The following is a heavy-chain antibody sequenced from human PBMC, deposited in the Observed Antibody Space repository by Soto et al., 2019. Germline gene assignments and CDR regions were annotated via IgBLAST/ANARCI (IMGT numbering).Heavy chain of an antibody. J-gene: IGHJ6*02. D-gene: IGHD3-22*01. CDR1: GGTFSSYA. CDR2: IIPIFGTA. V-gene: IGHV1-69*13. CDR3: ARGTYDTSGYYYYYGMDV. Sequence: SVKVSCKASGGTFSSYAISWVRQAPGQGLEWMGGIIPIFGTANYAQKFQGRVTITADESTSTAYMELSSLRSEDTAVYYCARGTYDTSGYYYYYGMDVWGQGTTVTVSS.